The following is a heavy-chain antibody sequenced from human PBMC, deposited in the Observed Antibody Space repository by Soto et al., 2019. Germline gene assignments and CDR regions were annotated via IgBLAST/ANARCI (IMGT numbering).Heavy chain of an antibody. CDR2: IYYNGNT. Sequence: QLHLQESGPGLVKPSETLSLTCIVSGVSLSSSSYYWAWIRQPPGKGLEWIGTIYYNGNTYYNPSLESLVTVALDPYKHEISLKLNSVAATDTAVYYWWRQDWTSYLLVKNFWCQGTLATVSS. CDR3: WRQDWTSYLLVKNF. D-gene: IGHD2-8*02. V-gene: IGHV4-39*01. J-gene: IGHJ4*02. CDR1: GVSLSSSSYY.